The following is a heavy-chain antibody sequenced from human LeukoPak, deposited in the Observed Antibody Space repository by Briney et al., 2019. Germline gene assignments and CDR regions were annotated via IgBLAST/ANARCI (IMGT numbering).Heavy chain of an antibody. CDR3: VKGAVGTAPFDY. V-gene: IGHV3-64D*06. J-gene: IGHJ4*02. D-gene: IGHD4-23*01. CDR2: ISSNGGST. Sequence: QTGGSLRLSCAASGFTFSSYWMSWVRQAPGKGLEYVSPISSNGGSTYYADSVKGRFTISRDNSKNTLYLQMSSLRAEDTAVYYCVKGAVGTAPFDYWGQGTLVTVSS. CDR1: GFTFSSYW.